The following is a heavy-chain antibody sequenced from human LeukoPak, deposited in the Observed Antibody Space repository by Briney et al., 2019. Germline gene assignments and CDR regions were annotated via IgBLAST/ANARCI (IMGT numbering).Heavy chain of an antibody. D-gene: IGHD3-10*01. Sequence: GGSLRLSCAASGFTFSSSTMNWVRQAPGKGLGWLSYISSGGDSIYYADSVKGRFTISRDNAKNSVSLQMNSLRAEDTAVYYCASGSYGSGFYYFYYMDVWGKGTTVTVSS. CDR1: GFTFSSST. J-gene: IGHJ6*03. V-gene: IGHV3-48*04. CDR2: ISSGGDSI. CDR3: ASGSYGSGFYYFYYMDV.